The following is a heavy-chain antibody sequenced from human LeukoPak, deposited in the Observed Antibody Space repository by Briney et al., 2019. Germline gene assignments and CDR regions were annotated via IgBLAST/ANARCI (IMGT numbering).Heavy chain of an antibody. Sequence: KTSETLSLTCTVSGGSISSTDYSWGGIRQPPGKGLELIGNILYSGTTYYNPSLKSRLTISLDTSKNQFSLNLSPVTAADTAVYYCARVVVYYSSGKGAPDYWGQGTLVTVSS. CDR3: ARVVVYYSSGKGAPDY. CDR1: GGSISSTDYS. CDR2: ILYSGTT. J-gene: IGHJ4*02. V-gene: IGHV4-39*07. D-gene: IGHD3-10*01.